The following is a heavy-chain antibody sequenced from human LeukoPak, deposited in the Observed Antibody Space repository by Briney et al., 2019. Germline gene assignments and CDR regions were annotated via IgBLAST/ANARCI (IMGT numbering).Heavy chain of an antibody. Sequence: GGSLRLSCAASGFTFSSYGMHWVRQAPGKGLEWVAVISYDGSNKYYADSVKGRFTISRDNSKNTLYLQKNSLRAEDTAVYYCAKAPVTTCRGAYCYPFDYWGQGTLVTVSS. CDR3: AKAPVTTCRGAYCYPFDY. J-gene: IGHJ4*02. CDR2: ISYDGSNK. V-gene: IGHV3-30*18. CDR1: GFTFSSYG. D-gene: IGHD2-21*01.